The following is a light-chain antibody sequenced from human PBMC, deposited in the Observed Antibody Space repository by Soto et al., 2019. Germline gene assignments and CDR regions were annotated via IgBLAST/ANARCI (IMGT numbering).Light chain of an antibody. V-gene: IGKV2-28*01. Sequence: DIVMTQSPLSLPVTPGEPASISCRSSQSLLHSDGKNYLEWYVQKPGQSPRLLIYDASSLESGVPSRFSGSGSGTEFTLTISSLQSEDFAVYYCQHYNNWPLTFGGGTKVDI. CDR1: QSLLHSDGKNY. CDR3: QHYNNWPLT. J-gene: IGKJ4*01. CDR2: DAS.